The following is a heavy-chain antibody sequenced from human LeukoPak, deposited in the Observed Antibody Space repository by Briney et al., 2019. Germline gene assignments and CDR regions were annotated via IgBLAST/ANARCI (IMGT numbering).Heavy chain of an antibody. J-gene: IGHJ6*03. D-gene: IGHD3-16*01. Sequence: SPFSGSGGSTYYADSVKGRFTISRDTSKRMLYLQMSSLRAEDTAVYYCAKDGSAFRGYYMDVWGKGTTVTVSS. CDR2: FSGSGGST. CDR3: AKDGSAFRGYYMDV. V-gene: IGHV3-23*01.